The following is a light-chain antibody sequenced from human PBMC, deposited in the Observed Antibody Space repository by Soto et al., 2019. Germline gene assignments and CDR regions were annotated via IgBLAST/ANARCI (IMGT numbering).Light chain of an antibody. CDR3: QQYNT. Sequence: DIQMTLSPTTLSASVGDRVTITCRASHSIFKWLAWYQQKPGKAPNLVIYEASTLQSGVPSRFSRSGSGRELTLTVSXLQPDNQATCRCQQYNTF. J-gene: IGKJ5*01. V-gene: IGKV1-5*03. CDR2: EAS. CDR1: HSIFKW.